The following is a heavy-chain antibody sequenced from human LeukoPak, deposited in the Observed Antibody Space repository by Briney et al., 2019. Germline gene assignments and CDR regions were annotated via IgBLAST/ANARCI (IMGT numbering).Heavy chain of an antibody. CDR3: ARDLPVQDYDILTGYYKTHYYYGMDV. CDR1: GYTFTSYG. CDR2: IGAYNGNT. D-gene: IGHD3-9*01. Sequence: GASVKVSCKASGYTFTSYGISWVRQAPGQGLEWMGWIGAYNGNTNYAQKLQGRVTMTTDTSTSTAYMELRSLRSDDTAVYYCARDLPVQDYDILTGYYKTHYYYGMDVWGKGTTVTVSS. V-gene: IGHV1-18*04. J-gene: IGHJ6*04.